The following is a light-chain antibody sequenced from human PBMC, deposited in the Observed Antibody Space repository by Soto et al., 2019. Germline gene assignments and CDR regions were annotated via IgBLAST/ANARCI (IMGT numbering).Light chain of an antibody. Sequence: DIVMTQSPDSLAVSLGERATINCKSSQSVLYNSDNKNYLAWYQQKPGQPPKLLIYWASTRESGVPDRFSGSESGTDFTLTISSLRAEDVAVYYCQQYYSTPLTFGGGTKVEIK. CDR1: QSVLYNSDNKNY. J-gene: IGKJ4*01. V-gene: IGKV4-1*01. CDR2: WAS. CDR3: QQYYSTPLT.